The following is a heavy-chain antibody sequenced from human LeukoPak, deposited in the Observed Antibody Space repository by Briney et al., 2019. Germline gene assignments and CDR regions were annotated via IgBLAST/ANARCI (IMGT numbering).Heavy chain of an antibody. J-gene: IGHJ4*02. CDR1: GYSLTDLS. Sequence: ASVMVSCKVSGYSLTDLSLHWVRQAPGKGLEWMGGFDPEDGEPIYAQEFQGRLSITEDTSKDTGYMELRTLRSEDTALYYCAKSHGYYGLLDYWGQGTLVTVSS. CDR2: FDPEDGEP. V-gene: IGHV1-24*01. CDR3: AKSHGYYGLLDY. D-gene: IGHD4-17*01.